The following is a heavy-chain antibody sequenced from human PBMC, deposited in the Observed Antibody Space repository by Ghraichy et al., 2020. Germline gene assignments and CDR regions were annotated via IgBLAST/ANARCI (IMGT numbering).Heavy chain of an antibody. D-gene: IGHD3-22*01. CDR2: VYYSGST. J-gene: IGHJ5*02. CDR3: ARALTGDSSINWFDP. V-gene: IGHV4-39*01. Sequence: GSLRLSCTVSGGSISSSYYYWGCIRQPPGKGLDWIGSVYYSGSTYSNPSLKSRVTISVDTSRNQFSLKLSSVTAADTAIYYCARALTGDSSINWFDPWGQGTLVTVSS. CDR1: GGSISSSYYY.